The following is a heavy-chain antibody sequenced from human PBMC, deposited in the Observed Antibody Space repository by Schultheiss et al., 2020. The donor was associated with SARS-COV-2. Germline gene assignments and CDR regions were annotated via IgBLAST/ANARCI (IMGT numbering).Heavy chain of an antibody. CDR2: IYYSGST. D-gene: IGHD3-22*01. Sequence: SQTLSLTCTVSGGSISSSSYYWGWIRQPPGKGLEWIGYIYYSGSTNYNPSLKSRVTMSVDTSKNQFSLRLSSVTGADTAVYYCASRAYNYDGSGCYWGQGTLVTVSS. J-gene: IGHJ4*02. CDR1: GGSISSSSYY. CDR3: ASRAYNYDGSGCY. V-gene: IGHV4-61*05.